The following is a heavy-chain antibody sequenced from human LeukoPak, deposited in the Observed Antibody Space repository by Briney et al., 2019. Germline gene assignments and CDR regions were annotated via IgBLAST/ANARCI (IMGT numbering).Heavy chain of an antibody. J-gene: IGHJ4*02. Sequence: SETLSLTCTVSGGSVSSGSYYWSWIRQPSGRGLEWIGYIYYSGSTNYNPSLKSRVTISVDTSKNQFSLKLSSVTAADTAVYYCARRVRGPFDYWGQGTLVTVSS. CDR3: ARRVRGPFDY. D-gene: IGHD2-21*01. CDR2: IYYSGST. CDR1: GGSVSSGSYY. V-gene: IGHV4-61*01.